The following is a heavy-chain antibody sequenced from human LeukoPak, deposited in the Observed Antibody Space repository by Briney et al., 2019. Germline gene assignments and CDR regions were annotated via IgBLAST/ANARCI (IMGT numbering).Heavy chain of an antibody. CDR3: ASRADYGDDADY. V-gene: IGHV4-59*12. J-gene: IGHJ4*02. D-gene: IGHD4-17*01. CDR2: FYYSGST. CDR1: GGSISNFY. Sequence: SETLSLTCTVSGGSISNFYWSWIRQPPGKGLEWIGYFYYSGSTKYNPSLKSRVTISVDTSKSQFSLKLSSVTAADTAVYYCASRADYGDDADYWGQGTLVTVSS.